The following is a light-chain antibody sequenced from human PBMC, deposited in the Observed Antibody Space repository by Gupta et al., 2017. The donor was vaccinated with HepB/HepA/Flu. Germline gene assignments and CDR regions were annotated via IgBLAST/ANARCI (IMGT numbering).Light chain of an antibody. CDR2: KDS. CDR3: HSADSSGTYWV. Sequence: SYELTQPPSVSGSPGQTARITCSGDALPKQYAYWYQQKPGQAPVLFIYKDSERPSGIPERFSGSSSGTTVTLTISGVQAEEEADYYCHSADSSGTYWVFGGGTKLTVL. V-gene: IGLV3-25*02. CDR1: ALPKQY. J-gene: IGLJ3*02.